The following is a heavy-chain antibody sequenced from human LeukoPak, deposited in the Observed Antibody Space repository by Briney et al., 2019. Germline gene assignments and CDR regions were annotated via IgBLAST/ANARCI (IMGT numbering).Heavy chain of an antibody. Sequence: PSETLSLTCTVSGGSISSSSYYWGWIRQPPGKGLEWIGSIYYSGSTYYNPSLKSRVTISVDTSKNQFSLKLSSVTAADTAVYYCARGEGRGPTDFDYWGQGTLVTVSS. D-gene: IGHD1-26*01. CDR1: GGSISSSSYY. CDR2: IYYSGST. V-gene: IGHV4-39*01. J-gene: IGHJ4*02. CDR3: ARGEGRGPTDFDY.